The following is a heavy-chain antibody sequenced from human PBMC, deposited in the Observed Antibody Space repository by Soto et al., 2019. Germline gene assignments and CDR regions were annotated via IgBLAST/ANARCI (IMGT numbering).Heavy chain of an antibody. J-gene: IGHJ4*02. CDR2: LSGSGIST. V-gene: IGHV3-23*01. CDR1: GFTFTDYA. CDR3: AKIQQWTVFDF. D-gene: IGHD6-19*01. Sequence: GGSLRLSCAVSGFTFTDYAMTWVRQAPGKGLEWVSTLSGSGISTYDADSVKGRFTISRDNSKNTVSLQMNSLRAEDTAVYYCAKIQQWTVFDFWGQGTLVTVSS.